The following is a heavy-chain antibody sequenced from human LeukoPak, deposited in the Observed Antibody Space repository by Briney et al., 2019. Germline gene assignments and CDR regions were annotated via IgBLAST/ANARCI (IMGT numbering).Heavy chain of an antibody. V-gene: IGHV3-30*05. J-gene: IGHJ4*02. D-gene: IGHD6-13*01. CDR3: ARPAAAGSI. Sequence: GRSLRLSCAASGFTFSSYGMHWVRQAPGKGLEWVAVISYDGSNKYYADSVKGRFTISRDNSKNTLYLQMNSLRAEDTAVYYCARPAAAGSIWGQGTLVTVSS. CDR2: ISYDGSNK. CDR1: GFTFSSYG.